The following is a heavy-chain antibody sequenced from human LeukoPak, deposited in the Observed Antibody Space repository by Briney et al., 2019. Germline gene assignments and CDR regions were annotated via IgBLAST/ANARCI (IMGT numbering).Heavy chain of an antibody. Sequence: SETLSLTCTVSGGSISSYYWSWIRQPPGKGLEWIGYIYYSGSTNYNPSLKSRVTISVDTSKNQFSLKLSSVTAADTAVYYCARWAGTTSLDYWGQGTLVTVSS. CDR2: IYYSGST. D-gene: IGHD1-1*01. V-gene: IGHV4-59*01. CDR1: GGSISSYY. CDR3: ARWAGTTSLDY. J-gene: IGHJ4*02.